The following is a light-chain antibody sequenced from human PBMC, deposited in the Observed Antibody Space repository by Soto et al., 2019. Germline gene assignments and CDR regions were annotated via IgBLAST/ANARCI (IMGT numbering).Light chain of an antibody. Sequence: EIVLTQSPVTLSVSPGDSATLSCRASRSFDTDLAWYQQKPCQAPRLLVFATSARATGVPDRFRRSRSGTDFTLTISSLQPEDSATYYCHQYYNRPPWTFGQGTKV. J-gene: IGKJ1*01. V-gene: IGKV3-15*01. CDR1: RSFDTD. CDR2: ATS. CDR3: HQYYNRPPWT.